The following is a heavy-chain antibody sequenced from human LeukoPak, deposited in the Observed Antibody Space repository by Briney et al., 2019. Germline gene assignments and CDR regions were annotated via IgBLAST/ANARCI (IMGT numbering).Heavy chain of an antibody. Sequence: GGSLRLSCAASTFTFSRYWMHWVRQAPGKGLIWVSLIKSDGRTTLYADSVKGRFTISRDNAKNTLYLQMNSLRAEDTGVYYCARGREAFDIWGQGTMVTVSS. CDR2: IKSDGRTT. J-gene: IGHJ3*02. CDR3: ARGREAFDI. CDR1: TFTFSRYW. V-gene: IGHV3-74*01. D-gene: IGHD1-26*01.